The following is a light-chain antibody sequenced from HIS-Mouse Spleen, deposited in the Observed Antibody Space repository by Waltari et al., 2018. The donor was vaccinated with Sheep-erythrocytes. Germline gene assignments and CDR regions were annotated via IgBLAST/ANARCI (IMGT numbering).Light chain of an antibody. CDR1: QSVLYRSNKKNF. CDR2: WAI. V-gene: IGKV4-1*01. Sequence: DIVLTQPPASLAVSLGERATINSKSSQSVLYRSNKKNFLPRYQQKPGQPPKLLIYWAITRESGVPDRFSGSGSGTDFTLTISSLQAEDVAVYYCQQYYSTLTFGGGTKVEIK. CDR3: QQYYSTLT. J-gene: IGKJ4*01.